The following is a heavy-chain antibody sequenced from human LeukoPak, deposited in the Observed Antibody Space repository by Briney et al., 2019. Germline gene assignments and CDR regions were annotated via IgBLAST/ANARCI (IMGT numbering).Heavy chain of an antibody. D-gene: IGHD1-1*01. V-gene: IGHV3-9*01. J-gene: IGHJ4*02. CDR3: ATWNTLTYYFDY. Sequence: PGRSLRLSCAASGFTFDDYAMHWVRQAPGKGLEWVSGISWNSGSIGYADSVKGRFTISRDNAKNSLYLQMNSLRAEDTALYYCATWNTLTYYFDYWGQGTLVTVSS. CDR1: GFTFDDYA. CDR2: ISWNSGSI.